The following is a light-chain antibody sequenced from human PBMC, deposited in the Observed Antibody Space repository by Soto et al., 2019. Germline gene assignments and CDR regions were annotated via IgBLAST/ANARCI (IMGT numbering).Light chain of an antibody. CDR3: CSYAGSYTFGA. Sequence: QSALTQPRSVSGSPGQSVTISCTGTSSDVGGYNYVSWYQQHPGKAPKLMIYDVSQPPSGVPDRFSGSKSGNTASLTISGLQTDDEADYYCCSYAGSYTFGAFGGGTKLTVL. CDR1: SSDVGGYNY. J-gene: IGLJ2*01. V-gene: IGLV2-11*01. CDR2: DVS.